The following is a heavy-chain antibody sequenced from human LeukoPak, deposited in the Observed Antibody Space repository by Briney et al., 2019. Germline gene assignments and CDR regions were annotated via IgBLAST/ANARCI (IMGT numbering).Heavy chain of an antibody. V-gene: IGHV3-23*01. Sequence: GGSLRLSCAASGFTFSSYAMHWVRQAPGKGLEWVSAICGSGGNKYYADSVKGRFTISRDNSKNTLYLQMNSLRAEDTAVYYCATQKWELSAPFDYWGQGTLVTVSS. D-gene: IGHD1-26*01. CDR2: ICGSGGNK. J-gene: IGHJ4*02. CDR3: ATQKWELSAPFDY. CDR1: GFTFSSYA.